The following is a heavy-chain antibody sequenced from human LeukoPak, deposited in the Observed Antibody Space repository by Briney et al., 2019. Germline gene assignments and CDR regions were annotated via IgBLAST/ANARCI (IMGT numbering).Heavy chain of an antibody. CDR2: INPNSGGT. V-gene: IGHV1-2*02. Sequence: ASVRVSCKASGYTFTGYYMHWVRQAPGQGLEWMGWINPNSGGTNYAQKFQGRVTMTRDTSISTAHMELSRLRSDDTAVYYCARDPGIAAAGTGRGGWFDPWGQGTLVSVSS. D-gene: IGHD6-13*01. CDR3: ARDPGIAAAGTGRGGWFDP. J-gene: IGHJ5*02. CDR1: GYTFTGYY.